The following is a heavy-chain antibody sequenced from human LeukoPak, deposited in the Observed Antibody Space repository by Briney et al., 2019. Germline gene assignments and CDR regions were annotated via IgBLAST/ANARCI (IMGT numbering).Heavy chain of an antibody. V-gene: IGHV3-48*01. J-gene: IGHJ4*02. CDR3: ARDRGSANCSGGSCRFYFDY. CDR2: ISSASKMI. Sequence: GGSLRLSCAASGFTFSSYGMVWFRQAPGKGLEWVSYISSASKMIYYAGSVKGRFTISRDNAKNSLYLQMSTLRADDTAVYYCARDRGSANCSGGSCRFYFDYWGQGTLVTVSS. CDR1: GFTFSSYG. D-gene: IGHD2-15*01.